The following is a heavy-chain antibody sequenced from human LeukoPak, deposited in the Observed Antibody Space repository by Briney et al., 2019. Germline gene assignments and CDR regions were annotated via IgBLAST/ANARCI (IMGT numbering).Heavy chain of an antibody. Sequence: SQTLSLTCEVSGDSLSSGGYSWSWIRQPPGKGLEWIGYIRYSGSTNYNPSLKSRVTISVDTSKNQFSLKLSSVTAADTAVYYCARYNYDFWSGYSKWFDPWGQGTLVTVSS. J-gene: IGHJ5*02. V-gene: IGHV4-30-4*07. CDR2: IRYSGST. CDR3: ARYNYDFWSGYSKWFDP. D-gene: IGHD3-3*01. CDR1: GDSLSSGGYS.